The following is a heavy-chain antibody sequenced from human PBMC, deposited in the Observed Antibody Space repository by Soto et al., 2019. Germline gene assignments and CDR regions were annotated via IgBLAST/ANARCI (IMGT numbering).Heavy chain of an antibody. D-gene: IGHD2-15*01. V-gene: IGHV4-34*01. J-gene: IGHJ4*02. CDR2: INHSGST. Sequence: KPSETLSLTCAVYGGSFSGYYWSWIRQPPGKGLEWIGEINHSGSTNYNPSLKSRVTISVDTSKNQFSLKLSSVTAADTAVYYCARALGGSLDYWGQGTLVT. CDR1: GGSFSGYY. CDR3: ARALGGSLDY.